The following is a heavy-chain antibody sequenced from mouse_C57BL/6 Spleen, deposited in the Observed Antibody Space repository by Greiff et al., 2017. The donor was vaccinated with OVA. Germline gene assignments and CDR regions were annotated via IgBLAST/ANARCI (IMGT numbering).Heavy chain of an antibody. J-gene: IGHJ2*02. V-gene: IGHV1-53*01. CDR1: GYTFTSYW. D-gene: IGHD2-4*01. CDR3: ARDGNDYDKSPYFDY. Sequence: QVQLQQPGTELVKPGASVKLSCKASGYTFTSYWMHWVKQRPGQGLEWIGNINPSNGGTNYNEKFKSKATLTVDKSSSTAYMQLSSLTSEDSAVYYCARDGNDYDKSPYFDYWGQGTSLTVSS. CDR2: INPSNGGT.